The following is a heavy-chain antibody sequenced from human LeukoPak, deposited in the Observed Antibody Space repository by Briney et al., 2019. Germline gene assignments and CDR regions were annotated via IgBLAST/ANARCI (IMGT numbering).Heavy chain of an antibody. D-gene: IGHD6-19*01. CDR3: ATTVAGYPDDYLDF. Sequence: GGFLRHSRVLSEFTFSNNWMSWVCQPPGEGLERGANKNQDGSTNYYVDYVKGRFTISRDNDNNSLYLQMNSLRAEDTAVYYCATTVAGYPDDYLDFWGQGTLVTVSS. V-gene: IGHV3-7*01. CDR2: KNQDGSTN. CDR1: EFTFSNNW. J-gene: IGHJ4*02.